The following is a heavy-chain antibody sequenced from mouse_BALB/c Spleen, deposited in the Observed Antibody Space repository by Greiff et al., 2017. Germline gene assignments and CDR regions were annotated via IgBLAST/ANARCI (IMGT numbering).Heavy chain of an antibody. Sequence: VQLQESGAELARPGASVKMSCKASGYTFTSYTMHWVKQRPGQGLEWIGYINPSSGYTNYNQKFKDKATLTADKSSSTAYMQLSSLTSEDSAVYYCARGGRYAMDYWGQGTSVTVSS. CDR1: GYTFTSYT. J-gene: IGHJ4*01. V-gene: IGHV1-4*01. CDR2: INPSSGYT. CDR3: ARGGRYAMDY.